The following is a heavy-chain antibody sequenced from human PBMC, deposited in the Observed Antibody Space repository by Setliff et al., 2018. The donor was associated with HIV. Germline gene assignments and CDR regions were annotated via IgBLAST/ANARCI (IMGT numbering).Heavy chain of an antibody. D-gene: IGHD3-16*02. CDR1: GYPISSGYY. V-gene: IGHV4-38-2*02. CDR2: IYHSVTT. Sequence: SETLSLTCTVSGYPISSGYYWGWIRQPPGKGLEWIGSIYHSVTTYYNPSLKSRVTISVDTSKNQFSLKLRSATAADTAVYYCARGRFVGFDYWGQGTLVTVSS. J-gene: IGHJ4*02. CDR3: ARGRFVGFDY.